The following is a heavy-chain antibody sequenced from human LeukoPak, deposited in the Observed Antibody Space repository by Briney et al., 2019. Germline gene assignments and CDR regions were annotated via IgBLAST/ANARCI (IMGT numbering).Heavy chain of an antibody. J-gene: IGHJ4*02. V-gene: IGHV1-18*01. CDR3: ARDPILSDY. CDR1: GYTLTSYG. CDR2: ISAYNGNT. Sequence: ASVEVSCKASGYTLTSYGISWVRQAPGQGLEGMGWISAYNGNTNYAQKLQGRVTMTTDTSPSTAYMELWRVRSGHTAVSTCARDPILSDYWGQGTLVTVSS.